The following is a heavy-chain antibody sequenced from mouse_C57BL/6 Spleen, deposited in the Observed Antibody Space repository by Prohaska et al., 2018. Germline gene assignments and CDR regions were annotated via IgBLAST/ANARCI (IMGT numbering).Heavy chain of an antibody. Sequence: QVQLQQSGPELVKPGASVKISCKASGYPFTDYYINWVKQRPGQGLELIGWMLPGSGSTYYKENFKGKATLTVDKSSSTAYLLLSSRTSEDSAVYSCARPFYPLHAMDYWDQGTSGTVDS. CDR2: MLPGSGST. D-gene: IGHD2-1*01. CDR3: ARPFYPLHAMDY. V-gene: IGHV1-75*01. CDR1: GYPFTDYY. J-gene: IGHJ4*01.